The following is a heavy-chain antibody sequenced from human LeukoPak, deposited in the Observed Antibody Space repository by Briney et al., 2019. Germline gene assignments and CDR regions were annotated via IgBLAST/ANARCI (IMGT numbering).Heavy chain of an antibody. Sequence: PGGSLRLSCAASGFTFSSYSMNWVRQAPGKGLEWVSSISSSSSYIYYADSVEGRFTISRDNAKNSLYLQMNSLRAEDTAVYYCARVTRSGIAVAADDYWGQGTLVTVSS. V-gene: IGHV3-21*01. CDR1: GFTFSSYS. D-gene: IGHD6-19*01. CDR2: ISSSSSYI. CDR3: ARVTRSGIAVAADDY. J-gene: IGHJ4*02.